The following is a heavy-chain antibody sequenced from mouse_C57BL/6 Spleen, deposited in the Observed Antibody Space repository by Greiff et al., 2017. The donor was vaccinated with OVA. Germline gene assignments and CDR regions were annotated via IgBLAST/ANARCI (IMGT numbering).Heavy chain of an antibody. Sequence: VKLMESGPGLVQPSQSLSITCTVSGFSLTSYGVHWVRQSPGKGLEWLGVIWSGGSTDYNAAFISRLSISKDNSKSQVFFKMNSLQADDTAIYYCARWTGTSRWYFDVWGTGTTVTVSS. D-gene: IGHD4-1*01. CDR1: GFSLTSYG. J-gene: IGHJ1*03. V-gene: IGHV2-2*01. CDR2: IWSGGST. CDR3: ARWTGTSRWYFDV.